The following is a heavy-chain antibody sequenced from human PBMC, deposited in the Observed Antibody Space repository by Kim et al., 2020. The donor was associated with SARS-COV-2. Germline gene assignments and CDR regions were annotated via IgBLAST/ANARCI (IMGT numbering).Heavy chain of an antibody. Sequence: RVTISVDTSKNQFSLKLSSVTAADTAVYYCARDRYDYVWGSYRYYGMDVWGQGTTVTVSS. CDR3: ARDRYDYVWGSYRYYGMDV. D-gene: IGHD3-16*01. V-gene: IGHV4-31*02. J-gene: IGHJ6*02.